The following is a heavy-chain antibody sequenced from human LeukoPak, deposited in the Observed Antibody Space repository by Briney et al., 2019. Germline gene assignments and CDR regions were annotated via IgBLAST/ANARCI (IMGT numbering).Heavy chain of an antibody. J-gene: IGHJ6*03. CDR3: ARGRGGYSYGDYYYMDV. V-gene: IGHV1-8*03. CDR2: MNPNSGNT. D-gene: IGHD5-18*01. Sequence: ASVKVSCKASGYTFTSYDINWVRQATGQGLEWMGWMNPNSGNTGYAQKFQGRVTITRNTSISTAYMELSSLRSEDTAVYYCARGRGGYSYGDYYYMDVWGKGTTVTVSS. CDR1: GYTFTSYD.